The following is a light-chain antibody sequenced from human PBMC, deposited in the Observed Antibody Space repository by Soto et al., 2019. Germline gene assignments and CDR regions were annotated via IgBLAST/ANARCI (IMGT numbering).Light chain of an antibody. CDR1: SNYIGPYNY. CDR2: DVD. J-gene: IGLJ2*01. V-gene: IGLV2-11*01. Sequence: QSALTQPRSVSGSPGQSVAISCTGISNYIGPYNYVSWYQQHPGKAPKLIIYDVDKRPSGVPYCFSGSKSGDTASLTISGLQPDDEADYYCCSYADTYVELGGGTQLTVL. CDR3: CSYADTYVE.